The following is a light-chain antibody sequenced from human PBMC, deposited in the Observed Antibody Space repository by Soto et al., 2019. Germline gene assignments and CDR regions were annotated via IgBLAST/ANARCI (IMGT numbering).Light chain of an antibody. CDR2: GAS. Sequence: EIVLTQSPGTLSLSPGERATLSCRASQSISSSYLAWYQQKPGQAPRLLMYGASTRVTGIPDRFSGSGSGTVFTPTISGLWPEDSAVYYCQQYGSSPPFTFGPGTKVDIK. CDR1: QSISSSY. CDR3: QQYGSSPPFT. V-gene: IGKV3-20*01. J-gene: IGKJ3*01.